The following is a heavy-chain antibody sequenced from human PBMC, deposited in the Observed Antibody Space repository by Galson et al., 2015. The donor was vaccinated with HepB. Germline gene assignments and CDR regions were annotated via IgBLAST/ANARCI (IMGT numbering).Heavy chain of an antibody. CDR1: GFTFSSYS. CDR3: ATILTDYESNY. CDR2: ISSSSSTI. J-gene: IGHJ4*02. Sequence: SLRLSCAASGFTFSSYSMNWVRQAPGKGLEWVSYISSSSSTIYYADSVKGRFTISRDNAKNSLYLQMNSLRAEDTAVYYCATILTDYESNYWGQGTLVTVSS. D-gene: IGHD4-17*01. V-gene: IGHV3-48*01.